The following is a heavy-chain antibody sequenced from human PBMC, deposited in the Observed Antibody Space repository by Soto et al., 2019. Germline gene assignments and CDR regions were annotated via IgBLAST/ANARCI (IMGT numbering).Heavy chain of an antibody. V-gene: IGHV6-1*01. CDR1: GDSVSSSSVT. Sequence: QTLSLTCAISGDSVSSSSVTWNWIRQSPSRGLEWLGRTYYRSKWYNDYAESVKSRITINPDTSKNELSLQLNSVTPEDTAIYYCVRLVGNSWLDDRGQGTQVTVSS. D-gene: IGHD6-13*01. J-gene: IGHJ4*02. CDR3: VRLVGNSWLDD. CDR2: TYYRSKWYN.